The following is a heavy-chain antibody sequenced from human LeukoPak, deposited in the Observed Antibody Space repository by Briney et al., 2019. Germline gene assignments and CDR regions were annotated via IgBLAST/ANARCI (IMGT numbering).Heavy chain of an antibody. V-gene: IGHV1-69*05. CDR1: GGTFSSYA. CDR2: IIPIFGTA. J-gene: IGHJ3*02. D-gene: IGHD2-2*01. CDR3: AREADFVVVPAAMDAFDI. Sequence: PVKVSCKASGGTFSSYAISWVRQAPGQGLEWMGGIIPIFGTANYAQKFQGRVTITTDESTSTAYMELSSLRSEDTAVYYCAREADFVVVPAAMDAFDIWGQGTMVTVSS.